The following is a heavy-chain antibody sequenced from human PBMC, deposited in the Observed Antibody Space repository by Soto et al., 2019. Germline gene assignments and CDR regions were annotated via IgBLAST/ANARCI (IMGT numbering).Heavy chain of an antibody. CDR1: GGSVSSGSYY. Sequence: QVQLQESGPGLVKPSETLSLTCTVSGGSVSSGSYYWSWIRQPPGKGLEWIGYIYYSGSTNYNPPLKSRINISVDTAKNQFALKRTSVNAADTAVYYCARERPYSSGWMWFDPWGQGTVVTVSS. CDR2: IYYSGST. J-gene: IGHJ5*02. D-gene: IGHD6-19*01. CDR3: ARERPYSSGWMWFDP. V-gene: IGHV4-61*01.